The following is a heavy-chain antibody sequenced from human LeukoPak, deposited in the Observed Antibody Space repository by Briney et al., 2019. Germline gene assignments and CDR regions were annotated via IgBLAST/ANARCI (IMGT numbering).Heavy chain of an antibody. CDR3: ASEYSSGWWVAPNYYYGMDV. CDR2: ISSSSSTI. CDR1: GFTFSSYS. Sequence: GGSLRLSCAASGFTFSSYSMNWVRQAPGKGLEWASYISSSSSTIYYADSVKGRFTISRDNAKNSLYLQMSSLRAEDTAVYYCASEYSSGWWVAPNYYYGMDVWGQGTTVTVSS. J-gene: IGHJ6*02. D-gene: IGHD6-19*01. V-gene: IGHV3-48*04.